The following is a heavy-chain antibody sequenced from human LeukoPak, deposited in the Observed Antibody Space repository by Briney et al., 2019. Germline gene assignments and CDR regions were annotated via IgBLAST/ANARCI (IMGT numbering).Heavy chain of an antibody. CDR3: AREDSPWGGCYFDY. CDR1: GYTFTGYY. V-gene: IGHV1-2*02. CDR2: INPNSGGT. J-gene: IGHJ4*02. Sequence: ASVKVSCKASGYTFTGYYMHWVRQAPGQGLEWMGWINPNSGGTNYAQKFQGRVTMTRDTSISTAYMELSSLRSDDTAVYYCAREDSPWGGCYFDYWGQGTLVTVSS. D-gene: IGHD3-16*01.